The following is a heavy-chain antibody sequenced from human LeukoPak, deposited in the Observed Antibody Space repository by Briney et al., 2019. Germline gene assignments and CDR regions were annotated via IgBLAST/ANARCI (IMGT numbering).Heavy chain of an antibody. CDR2: IYSSGST. CDR3: ARHRSPLESFHH. CDR1: GGSISGYY. Sequence: SETLSLTCTVSGGSISGYYWSWIRQPPGKGLEWIGVIYSSGSTNYNPSLKSRVTMSVDTSKDQFSLKLNSVNAADTAMYYCARHRSPLESFHHWGQGTLVTVSS. V-gene: IGHV4-59*08. D-gene: IGHD3-3*01. J-gene: IGHJ1*01.